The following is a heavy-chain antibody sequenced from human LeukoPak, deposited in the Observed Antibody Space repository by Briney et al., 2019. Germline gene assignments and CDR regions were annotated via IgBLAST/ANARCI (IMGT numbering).Heavy chain of an antibody. CDR3: ARSGSSYSSSTSCYIQNYYYYYMDV. D-gene: IGHD2-2*02. J-gene: IGHJ6*03. CDR1: GGSFSGYY. CDR2: INHSGST. Sequence: PSETLSLTCAVYGGSFSGYYWSWIRQPPGKGLEWIGEINHSGSTNYNPSLKSRVTISVDTSKNQFSLKLSSVTAADTAVYYCARSGSSYSSSTSCYIQNYYYYYMDVWGKGTPVTVSS. V-gene: IGHV4-34*01.